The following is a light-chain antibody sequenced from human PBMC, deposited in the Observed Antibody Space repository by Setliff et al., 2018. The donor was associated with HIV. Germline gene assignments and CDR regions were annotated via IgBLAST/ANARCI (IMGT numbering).Light chain of an antibody. J-gene: IGLJ1*01. CDR3: SSYGDSPYV. CDR1: SSDVGGYDY. CDR2: QVS. Sequence: QSALTQPASVSGSPGQSITTACTGTSSDVGGYDYVSWYLHHPGKAPKLIIYQVSNRPSGVPHRFSGSKSGNTASLTISGLQAEDEADYYCSSYGDSPYVFGTGTKVTVL. V-gene: IGLV2-14*01.